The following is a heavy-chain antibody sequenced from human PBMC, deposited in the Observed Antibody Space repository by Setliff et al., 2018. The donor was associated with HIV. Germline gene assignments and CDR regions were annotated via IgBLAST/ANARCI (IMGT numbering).Heavy chain of an antibody. Sequence: PGGSLRLSCASSGFTFSSYAMNWVRQAPGKGLEWDSAITGGGDHTYYADSVKGRVTISRDNSKNTVDLQMNSLRAEDTAVYYCAKDGDYSNWDYDAFDIWGQGTMVTVSS. J-gene: IGHJ3*02. CDR1: GFTFSSYA. CDR3: AKDGDYSNWDYDAFDI. CDR2: ITGGGDHT. V-gene: IGHV3-23*01. D-gene: IGHD1-7*01.